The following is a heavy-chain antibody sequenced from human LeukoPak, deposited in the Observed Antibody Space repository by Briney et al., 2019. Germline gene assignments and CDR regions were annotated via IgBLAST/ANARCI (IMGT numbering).Heavy chain of an antibody. CDR1: GFTFSSYE. J-gene: IGHJ4*02. CDR3: ARAYSSSWYAKYFDY. CDR2: ISSSGSTI. D-gene: IGHD6-13*01. V-gene: IGHV3-48*03. Sequence: GGSLRLSCAASGFTFSSYEMNWVRPAPGKGLEWVSYISSSGSTIYYADSVKGRFTISRDNAKNSLYLQMNSLRAEDTAVYYCARAYSSSWYAKYFDYWGQGTLVTVSS.